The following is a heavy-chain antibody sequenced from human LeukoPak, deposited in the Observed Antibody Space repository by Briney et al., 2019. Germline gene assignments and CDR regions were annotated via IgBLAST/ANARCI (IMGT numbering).Heavy chain of an antibody. J-gene: IGHJ4*02. Sequence: SETLSLTCTVSGGSISSYYWSWIRQPPGKGLEWIGYIYYSGSTIYNPSLKSRVTISVDTSKNQFSLKLSSVTAADTAVYYCARLGDYFDYWGQGTLVTVSS. D-gene: IGHD4-17*01. CDR1: GGSISSYY. CDR2: IYYSGST. CDR3: ARLGDYFDY. V-gene: IGHV4-59*08.